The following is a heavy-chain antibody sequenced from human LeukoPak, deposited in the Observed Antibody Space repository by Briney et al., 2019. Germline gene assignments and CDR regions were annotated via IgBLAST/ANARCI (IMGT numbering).Heavy chain of an antibody. J-gene: IGHJ5*02. Sequence: SETLSLTCTVCGGSISSSSYYWGWIRQPPGKGLEWIGSIYYSGSTYYNPSLKSRVTISVDTSKNQFSLKLSSVTAADTAVYYCARPLGYCSGGSCYFNWFDPWGQGTLVTVSS. CDR2: IYYSGST. CDR1: GGSISSSSYY. V-gene: IGHV4-39*01. D-gene: IGHD2-15*01. CDR3: ARPLGYCSGGSCYFNWFDP.